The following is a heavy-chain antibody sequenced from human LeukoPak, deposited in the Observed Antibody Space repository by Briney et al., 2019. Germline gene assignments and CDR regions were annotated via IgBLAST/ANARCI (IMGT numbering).Heavy chain of an antibody. V-gene: IGHV3-72*01. J-gene: IGHJ3*02. Sequence: GGSLRLSCAASGFTFSDHYMDWVRQAPGKGLEWVGRSRNKATSYTTEYAASVKGRFIISRDDSKNSLYLQMTSLKTEDTAVYYCARDLDYGGDSDAFDIWGQGTMVTVSS. CDR3: ARDLDYGGDSDAFDI. CDR1: GFTFSDHY. D-gene: IGHD4-23*01. CDR2: SRNKATSYTT.